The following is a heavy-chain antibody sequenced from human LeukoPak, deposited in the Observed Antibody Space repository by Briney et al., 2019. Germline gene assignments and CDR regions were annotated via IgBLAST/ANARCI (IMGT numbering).Heavy chain of an antibody. D-gene: IGHD6-19*01. CDR2: IDPSDSYT. J-gene: IGHJ4*02. Sequence: GESLKISCKVSGYSFSTYWSGWVRQMPGKGLEWMGRIDPSDSYTNYSPSFQGHVTISADKSISTAYLQWSSLKASDTAMYYCATTVAVAGTVPFDYWGQGTLVTVSS. V-gene: IGHV5-10-1*01. CDR1: GYSFSTYW. CDR3: ATTVAVAGTVPFDY.